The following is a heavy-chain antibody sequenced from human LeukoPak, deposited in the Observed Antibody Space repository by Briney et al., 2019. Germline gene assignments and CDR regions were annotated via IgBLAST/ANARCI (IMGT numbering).Heavy chain of an antibody. CDR3: ARDYGYCSGGSCYSPYYFDY. J-gene: IGHJ4*02. D-gene: IGHD2-15*01. V-gene: IGHV3-33*01. CDR1: GFTLSSYG. Sequence: AGGSLRLSCAASGFTLSSYGMHWVRQAPGKGLEWAAVIWYDGSNKYYADSVKGRFTISRDNSKNTLYLQMNSLRAEDTAVYYCARDYGYCSGGSCYSPYYFDYWGQGTLVTVSS. CDR2: IWYDGSNK.